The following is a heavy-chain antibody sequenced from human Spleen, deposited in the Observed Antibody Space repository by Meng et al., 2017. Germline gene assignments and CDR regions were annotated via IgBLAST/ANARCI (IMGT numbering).Heavy chain of an antibody. D-gene: IGHD6-13*01. CDR2: IDPKSGDT. J-gene: IGHJ4*02. V-gene: IGHV1-2*06. CDR1: GYKFPDSG. Sequence: VVGSGVAGQTTGASVKVSCKTTGYKFPDSGPHWVRRAPGQGLEWMGRIDPKSGDTHYAQRFQGRVTMTGDTSISTAYMELSGLRSDDTAMYYCARDEDISAAGKLFGDYWGQGTLVTVSS. CDR3: ARDEDISAAGKLFGDY.